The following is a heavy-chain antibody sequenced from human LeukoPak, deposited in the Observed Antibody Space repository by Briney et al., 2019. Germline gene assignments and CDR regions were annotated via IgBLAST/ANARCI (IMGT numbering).Heavy chain of an antibody. CDR1: GFTFSDYY. CDR2: ISSSGSTI. J-gene: IGHJ4*01. D-gene: IGHD6-13*01. V-gene: IGHV3-11*01. CDR3: ARVQSHSSSWKAPLAY. Sequence: GGSLRLSCAASGFTFSDYYMSWIRQAPGKGLEWVSYISSSGSTIYYADSVKGRFTISRDNAKNSLYLQMNSLRAEDTAVYYCARVQSHSSSWKAPLAYWGQGTLVTVSS.